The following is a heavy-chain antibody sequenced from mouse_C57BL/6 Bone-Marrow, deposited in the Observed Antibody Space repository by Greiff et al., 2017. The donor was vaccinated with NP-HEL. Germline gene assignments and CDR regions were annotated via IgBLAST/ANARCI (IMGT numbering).Heavy chain of an antibody. V-gene: IGHV5-12*01. CDR1: GFTFSDYY. CDR3: ARRHYGSSYDYAMDY. Sequence: EVQLVESGGGLVQPGGSLKLSCAASGFTFSDYYMYWVRQTPEKRLEWVAYISNGGGSTYYPDTVKGRFTISRDNAKNTLYLQMSRLKSEDTAMYYCARRHYGSSYDYAMDYWGQGTSVTVSS. CDR2: ISNGGGST. J-gene: IGHJ4*01. D-gene: IGHD1-1*01.